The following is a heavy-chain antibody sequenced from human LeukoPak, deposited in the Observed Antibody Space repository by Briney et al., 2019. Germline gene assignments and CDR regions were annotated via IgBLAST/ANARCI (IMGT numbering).Heavy chain of an antibody. Sequence: KPSETLSLTCAVYGGSFSGYYWSWIRQPPGKGLEWIGEINHSGSTNYNPSLKSRVTISVDTSKNQFSLKLSSVTAADTAVYYCARGRWVQGYWGQGTLVTVSS. CDR2: INHSGST. CDR3: ARGRWVQGY. D-gene: IGHD1-26*01. CDR1: GGSFSGYY. J-gene: IGHJ4*02. V-gene: IGHV4-34*01.